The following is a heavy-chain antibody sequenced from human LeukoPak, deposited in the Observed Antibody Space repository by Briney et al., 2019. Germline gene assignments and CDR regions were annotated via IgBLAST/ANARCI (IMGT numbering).Heavy chain of an antibody. CDR3: ARDSTEATYDYGDEPMDY. J-gene: IGHJ4*02. D-gene: IGHD4-17*01. Sequence: PSETLSLTCTVSGGSISSYYWSWVRQPPGKGLEWIGYIFYSGSTNYNPSLTSRVTISVDTSKTQFSLKLSSVTAADTAVYYCARDSTEATYDYGDEPMDYWGQGTLVTVSS. CDR2: IFYSGST. CDR1: GGSISSYY. V-gene: IGHV4-59*01.